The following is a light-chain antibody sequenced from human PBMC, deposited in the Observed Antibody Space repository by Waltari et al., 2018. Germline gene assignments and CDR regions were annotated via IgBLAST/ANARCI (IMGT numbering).Light chain of an antibody. V-gene: IGKV3-15*01. CDR1: QSVSSN. Sequence: DIVMTQSPATLSVSPGERATLSCWASQSVSSNLAWYQQKPGQAPRLLIYGASTRATGIPARFSGSGSGTDFTLTISSLQSEDFAVYYCQQYNNWPPWTFGQGTKVEIK. J-gene: IGKJ1*01. CDR2: GAS. CDR3: QQYNNWPPWT.